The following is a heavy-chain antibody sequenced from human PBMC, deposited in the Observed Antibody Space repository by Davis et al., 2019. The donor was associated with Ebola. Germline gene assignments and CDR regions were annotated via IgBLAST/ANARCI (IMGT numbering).Heavy chain of an antibody. V-gene: IGHV1-18*04. D-gene: IGHD1-26*01. J-gene: IGHJ4*02. CDR3: ARGEGAPDF. CDR2: IRTYDGNT. Sequence: ASVKVSCKASGYTFVNYGITWVRQAPGQSLEWLGWIRTYDGNTNYAQKLQDRVTMTADTSTTTVFMELTNLRLDDTAMYWCARGEGAPDFWGQGTLVTVSS. CDR1: GYTFVNYG.